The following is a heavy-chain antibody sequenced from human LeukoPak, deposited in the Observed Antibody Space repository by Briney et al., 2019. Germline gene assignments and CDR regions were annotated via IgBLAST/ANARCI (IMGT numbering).Heavy chain of an antibody. Sequence: SVKVSCKASGGTFSSYAISWVRQAPGQGLEWMGGIIPIFGTANYAQKFQGRVTITADESTSTAYMELSSLRSEDTAVFYCARDQYDTWSRRGNFDSWGQGTLVIVSS. J-gene: IGHJ4*02. D-gene: IGHD3-3*01. V-gene: IGHV1-69*13. CDR1: GGTFSSYA. CDR2: IIPIFGTA. CDR3: ARDQYDTWSRRGNFDS.